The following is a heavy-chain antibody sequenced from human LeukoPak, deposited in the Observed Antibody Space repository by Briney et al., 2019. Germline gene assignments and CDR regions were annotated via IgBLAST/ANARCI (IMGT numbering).Heavy chain of an antibody. Sequence: SETLSLTCTVSGGSISSGGYYWSWIRQHPGKGLEWIGYIYYGGSTYYNPSLRSRVTISVDTSKNQFSLKLSSVTAADTAVYYCARDLLGVRGLSWFDPWGQGTLVTVSS. V-gene: IGHV4-31*03. D-gene: IGHD3-10*01. CDR1: GGSISSGGYY. CDR2: IYYGGST. J-gene: IGHJ5*02. CDR3: ARDLLGVRGLSWFDP.